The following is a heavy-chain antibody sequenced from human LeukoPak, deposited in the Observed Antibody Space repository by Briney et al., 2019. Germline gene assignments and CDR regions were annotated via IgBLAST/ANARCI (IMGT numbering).Heavy chain of an antibody. CDR1: GYTFTGYY. CDR3: ARVRYDSSGYSY. J-gene: IGHJ4*02. V-gene: IGHV1-2*02. CDR2: INPNSGGT. Sequence: ASVKVSCKASGYTFTGYYMHWVRQAPGQGLEWMGWINPNSGGTNYAQEFQGRVTMTRDTSISTAYMELSRLRSDDTAVYYCARVRYDSSGYSYWGQGTLVTVSS. D-gene: IGHD3-22*01.